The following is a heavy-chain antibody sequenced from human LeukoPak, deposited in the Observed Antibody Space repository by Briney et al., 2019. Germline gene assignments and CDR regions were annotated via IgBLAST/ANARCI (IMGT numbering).Heavy chain of an antibody. CDR1: GFTFGDYA. J-gene: IGHJ6*03. V-gene: IGHV3-49*04. D-gene: IGHD3-16*01. CDR2: IRTEAYDGAT. Sequence: SGGSLRLSCAASGFTFGDYAMSWVRQAPGKRLEWVGFIRTEAYDGATDYGASVKGRFTISRDDSKNIAYLQVNSLNTEDTAVYYCTRTFGYYYFYMDVWGKGTTVIVSS. CDR3: TRTFGYYYFYMDV.